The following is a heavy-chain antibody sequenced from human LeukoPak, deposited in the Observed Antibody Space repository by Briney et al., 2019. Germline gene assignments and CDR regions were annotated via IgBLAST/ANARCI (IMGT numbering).Heavy chain of an antibody. CDR3: ARGRKPDGKIDY. J-gene: IGHJ4*02. V-gene: IGHV3-48*04. CDR1: GFTFSSYS. D-gene: IGHD1-14*01. Sequence: GGSLRLSCAASGFTFSSYSMNWVCQAPGKGLEWVSYISSSSNTIYYADSVKGRFTISRDNAKNSLYLQMNSLRAEDTAVYYCARGRKPDGKIDYWGQGTLVTVSS. CDR2: ISSSSNTI.